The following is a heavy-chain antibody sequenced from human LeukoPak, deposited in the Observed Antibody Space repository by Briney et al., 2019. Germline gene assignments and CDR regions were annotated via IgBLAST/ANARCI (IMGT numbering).Heavy chain of an antibody. V-gene: IGHV3-30*02. D-gene: IGHD7-27*01. CDR1: GFNFYNTG. CDR2: INYSAKDK. J-gene: IGHJ4*02. CDR3: VRDSGNWAFDY. Sequence: AGGSLRLSCAVSGFNFYNTGIHWVRQAPGKGQEWVSFINYSAKDKYYAHSVKGRFTISRDNSKNTMYLQMKSLRVEDTAVYYCVRDSGNWAFDYWGQGTLVTVSS.